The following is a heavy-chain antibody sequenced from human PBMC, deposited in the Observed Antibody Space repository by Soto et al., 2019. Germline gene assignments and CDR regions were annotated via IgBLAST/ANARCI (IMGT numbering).Heavy chain of an antibody. CDR2: ISSSSSTI. Sequence: EVQLVESGGGLVQPGGSLRLSCAASGFTFSSYSMNWVRQAPGKGLEWVSYISSSSSTIYYADSVKGRFTISRDNAKNSLYLQMNSLRDEDTAVYYCARDPLRWAPAGADYWGQGTLVTVSS. V-gene: IGHV3-48*02. J-gene: IGHJ4*02. CDR1: GFTFSSYS. D-gene: IGHD3-10*01. CDR3: ARDPLRWAPAGADY.